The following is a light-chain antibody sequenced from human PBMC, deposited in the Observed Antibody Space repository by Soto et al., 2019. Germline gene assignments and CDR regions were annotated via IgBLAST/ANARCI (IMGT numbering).Light chain of an antibody. CDR3: SSYTSSSTSA. V-gene: IGLV2-14*01. Sequence: QSVLTQPASVSGSPGQSITISCTGTSSDVGGYNYVSWYQQHPGKAHKLMIYDVSNRPSGVSNRFSGSKSGNTASLTISGLQAEDEADYYCSSYTSSSTSAFGTGTKVTVL. J-gene: IGLJ1*01. CDR1: SSDVGGYNY. CDR2: DVS.